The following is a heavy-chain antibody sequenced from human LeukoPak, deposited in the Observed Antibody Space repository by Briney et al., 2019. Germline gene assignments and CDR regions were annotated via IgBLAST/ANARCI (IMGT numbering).Heavy chain of an antibody. CDR3: ARDGYSGNDGL. CDR1: GDSIGYYY. D-gene: IGHD5-12*01. Sequence: SETLSLTCTVSGDSIGYYYWSWIRQPPGKGLEWIGYIYHSGSTKYNPSLKSRVTISVDTSKSQFSLKLSSVTAADTAVYYCARDGYSGNDGLWGQGTLVTVSS. CDR2: IYHSGST. V-gene: IGHV4-59*01. J-gene: IGHJ4*02.